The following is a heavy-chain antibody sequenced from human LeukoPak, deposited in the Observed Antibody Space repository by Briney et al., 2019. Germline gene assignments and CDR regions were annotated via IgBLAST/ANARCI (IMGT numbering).Heavy chain of an antibody. D-gene: IGHD1-1*01. Sequence: GGSLRLSCAASGFPFSTYAMSWVRQAPGTGLEWFSAISGSGGSTYYADSVKGRFTISRDNSKSTLYLQMNSLRAEDTAVYYCAKVPTTTFDYWGEGTLVTVSS. J-gene: IGHJ4*02. V-gene: IGHV3-23*01. CDR2: ISGSGGST. CDR1: GFPFSTYA. CDR3: AKVPTTTFDY.